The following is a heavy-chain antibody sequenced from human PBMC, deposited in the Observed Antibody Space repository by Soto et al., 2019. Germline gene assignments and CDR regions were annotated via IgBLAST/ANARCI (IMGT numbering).Heavy chain of an antibody. D-gene: IGHD6-13*01. CDR2: ISGSGGST. Sequence: GSLRLSCAASGFTFSSYAMSWVRQAPGKGLEWVSAISGSGGSTYYADSVKGRFTISRDNSKNQVVLTMTNMDPVDTGTYYCARMERYSSTWFRVDYWGQGARVTVSS. V-gene: IGHV3-23*01. CDR3: ARMERYSSTWFRVDY. CDR1: GFTFSSYA. J-gene: IGHJ4*02.